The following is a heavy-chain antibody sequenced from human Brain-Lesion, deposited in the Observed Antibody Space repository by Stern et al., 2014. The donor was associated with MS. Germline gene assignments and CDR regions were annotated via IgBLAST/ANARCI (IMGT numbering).Heavy chain of an antibody. CDR1: GGSISSSRYY. J-gene: IGHJ4*02. CDR2: IYYRGGT. D-gene: IGHD3-10*01. V-gene: IGHV4-39*01. CDR3: AKLWLGELPESPFDY. Sequence: QVQLQESGPGLVKPSETLSLTCTVSGGSISSSRYYWGWIRQPPGKGLEWIGSIYYRGGTYYKPSLKSRVTLFMDPSKTQFSLRLSSVTAADTAVYFCAKLWLGELPESPFDYWGQGTLVTVSS.